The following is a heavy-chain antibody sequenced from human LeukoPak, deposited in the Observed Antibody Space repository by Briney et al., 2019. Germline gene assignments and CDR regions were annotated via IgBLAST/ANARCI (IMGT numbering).Heavy chain of an antibody. V-gene: IGHV3-66*01. CDR3: AKETATMNAFDI. J-gene: IGHJ3*02. CDR2: IYSGGST. CDR1: GFTVSSSY. Sequence: GGSLRLSCEASGFTVSSSYMSWVRRAPGKGLEWVSVIYSGGSTDYKDSVKDRFIISRDNSKNTLYLQMNSLRAEDTAVYYCAKETATMNAFDIWGQGTMVTVSS. D-gene: IGHD5-24*01.